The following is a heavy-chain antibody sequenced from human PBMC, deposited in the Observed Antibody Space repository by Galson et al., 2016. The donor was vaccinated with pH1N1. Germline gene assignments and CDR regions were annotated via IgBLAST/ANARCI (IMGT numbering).Heavy chain of an antibody. D-gene: IGHD3-16*01. Sequence: SLRLSCAASGFDFSQYGMHWIRQAPGLGLEWVAFLWLDGSNEFYIDSVKGRFTITRDNPKNTLYLQMNSLRAEDTAVYYCAKSLGFRNCFDYWGQGTLVTVSS. CDR3: AKSLGFRNCFDY. J-gene: IGHJ4*02. CDR1: GFDFSQYG. CDR2: LWLDGSNE. V-gene: IGHV3-33*06.